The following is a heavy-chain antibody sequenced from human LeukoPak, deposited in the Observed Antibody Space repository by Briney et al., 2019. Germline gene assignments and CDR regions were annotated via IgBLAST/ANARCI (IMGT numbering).Heavy chain of an antibody. Sequence: ASVKVSCKASGYTFTGYYMHWVRQAPGQGLEWMGWINTNTGNPTYAQGFTGRFVFSLDTSVSTAYLQISSLKAEDTAVYYCARNSPDDAFDIWGQGTLITVSS. CDR2: INTNTGNP. V-gene: IGHV7-4-1*02. CDR3: ARNSPDDAFDI. CDR1: GYTFTGYY. J-gene: IGHJ3*02. D-gene: IGHD4-23*01.